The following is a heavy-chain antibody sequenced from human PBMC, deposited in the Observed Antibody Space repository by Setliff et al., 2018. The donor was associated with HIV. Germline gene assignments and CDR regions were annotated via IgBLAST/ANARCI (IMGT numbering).Heavy chain of an antibody. D-gene: IGHD3-3*01. CDR2: IYYTGYT. CDR3: ATTTIFEVPRYYYYYMDV. V-gene: IGHV4-39*07. CDR1: GGSISRSSYY. J-gene: IGHJ6*03. Sequence: SETLSLTCTVSGGSISRSSYYWGWFRQSPGKGLEWIGTIYYTGYTFNNPSLKSRVTISVDTSKNQFSLKLSSVTAADTAVYYCATTTIFEVPRYYYYYMDVWGKGTTVTVSS.